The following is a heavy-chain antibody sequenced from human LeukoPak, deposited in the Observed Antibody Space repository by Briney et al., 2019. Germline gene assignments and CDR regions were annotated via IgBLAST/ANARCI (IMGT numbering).Heavy chain of an antibody. CDR2: IYHSGGT. Sequence: SETLSLTCTVSGYSISSGYYWGWIRQPPGKGLEWVGSIYHSGGTYYNPSLKSRVTISVDTSKNQFSLKLSSVAAADTAVYYCARVNPRRYYYDSSGSKVFDYWGQGTLVTVSS. D-gene: IGHD3-22*01. CDR1: GYSISSGYY. J-gene: IGHJ4*02. CDR3: ARVNPRRYYYDSSGSKVFDY. V-gene: IGHV4-38-2*02.